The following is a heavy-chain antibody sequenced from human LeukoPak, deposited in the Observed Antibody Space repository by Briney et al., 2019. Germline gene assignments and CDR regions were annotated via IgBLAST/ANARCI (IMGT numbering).Heavy chain of an antibody. Sequence: SETLSLACAVYGGSFSGYYWSWIRQPPGKGLEWIGEINHSGSTNYNPSLKSRVTISVDTSKNQFSLKLSSVTAADTAVHYCARGREDENCGGDCYSSYYYYYGMDVWGQGTTVTVSS. CDR1: GGSFSGYY. CDR2: INHSGST. CDR3: ARGREDENCGGDCYSSYYYYYGMDV. J-gene: IGHJ6*02. V-gene: IGHV4-34*01. D-gene: IGHD2-21*02.